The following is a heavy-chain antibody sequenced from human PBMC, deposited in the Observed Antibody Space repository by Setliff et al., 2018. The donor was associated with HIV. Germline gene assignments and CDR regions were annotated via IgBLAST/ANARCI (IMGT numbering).Heavy chain of an antibody. CDR1: GVYVNSRTYY. D-gene: IGHD6-19*01. CDR2: VFYSGTT. J-gene: IGHJ4*02. V-gene: IGHV4-39*01. CDR3: ASQRRAMAGTGTDY. Sequence: PSETLSLTCAVSGVYVNSRTYYWGGVRQPPGRGLEWIGNVFYSGTTYFNPSLKSRVTISVDTSKNQLSLNLTSVTAAATAMYYCASQRRAMAGTGTDYWGQGTLVTVSS.